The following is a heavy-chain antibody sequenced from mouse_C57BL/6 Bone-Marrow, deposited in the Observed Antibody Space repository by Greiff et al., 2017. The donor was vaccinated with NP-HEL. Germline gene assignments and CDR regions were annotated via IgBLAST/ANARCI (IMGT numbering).Heavy chain of an antibody. V-gene: IGHV1-82*01. Sequence: VKLMESGPELVKPGASVKISCKASGYAFSSSWMNWVKQRPGKGLEWIGRIYPGDGDTNYNGKFKGKATLTADKSSSTAYMQLSSLTSEDSAVYFCAREELWYGNLPYFDVWGTGTTVTVSS. D-gene: IGHD2-10*02. CDR3: AREELWYGNLPYFDV. CDR2: IYPGDGDT. J-gene: IGHJ1*03. CDR1: GYAFSSSW.